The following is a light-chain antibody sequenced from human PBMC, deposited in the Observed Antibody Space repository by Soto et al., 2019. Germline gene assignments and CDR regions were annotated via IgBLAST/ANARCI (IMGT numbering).Light chain of an antibody. CDR3: QNYHNYKYT. CDR2: DAS. Sequence: DIQMTQSPSSLSASVGDRVTITCQASQDISNHLNWYQQKPGKAPDLLIYDASYLETGVPSRFSGSCSGTEFTFTISSLQPEDFATYYCQNYHNYKYTFGQGTNLEI. J-gene: IGKJ2*01. CDR1: QDISNH. V-gene: IGKV1-33*01.